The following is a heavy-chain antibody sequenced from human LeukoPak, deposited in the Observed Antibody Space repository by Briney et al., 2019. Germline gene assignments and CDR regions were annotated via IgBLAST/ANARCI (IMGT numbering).Heavy chain of an antibody. Sequence: PSETLSLTCTVSGGSISSYYWSWIRQPAGKGLEWIGRIYTSGSTNYNPSLKSRVTMSVDTSKNQFSLKLSSVTAADTAVYYCARGRGRYFGWPRGYYFDYWGQETLVTVSS. CDR1: GGSISSYY. J-gene: IGHJ4*02. CDR2: IYTSGST. V-gene: IGHV4-4*07. CDR3: ARGRGRYFGWPRGYYFDY. D-gene: IGHD3-9*01.